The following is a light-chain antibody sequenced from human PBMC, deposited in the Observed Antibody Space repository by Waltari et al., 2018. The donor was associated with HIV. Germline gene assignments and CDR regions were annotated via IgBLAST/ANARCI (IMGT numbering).Light chain of an antibody. CDR2: PDN. J-gene: IGLJ2*01. Sequence: YELTQPPSMAVSPGQTASITCSANQLGDKNVSWYQQKPGHVPVLVIYPDNKRPSGIPERYSASLSWNTATLTISGTLPMDEADYYCQTWDRPTVIFGGGTKLTV. CDR3: QTWDRPTVI. CDR1: QLGDKN. V-gene: IGLV3-1*01.